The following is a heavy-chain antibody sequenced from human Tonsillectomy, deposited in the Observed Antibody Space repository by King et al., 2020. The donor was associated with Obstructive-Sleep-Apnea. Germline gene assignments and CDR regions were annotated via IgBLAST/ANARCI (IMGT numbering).Heavy chain of an antibody. CDR1: GFTFSTYA. J-gene: IGHJ4*02. D-gene: IGHD3/OR15-3a*01. CDR3: ARAPYDFGANFDY. CDR2: ISYDGSYK. Sequence: VQLVESGGGVVQPGRSLRLSCAASGFTFSTYAMHWVRQAPGKGLEWVALISYDGSYKYYADSVKGRFTISRDNSKSTLFLQLNSLRGDDTAVYYCARAPYDFGANFDYWGQATLVTVSS. V-gene: IGHV3-30*04.